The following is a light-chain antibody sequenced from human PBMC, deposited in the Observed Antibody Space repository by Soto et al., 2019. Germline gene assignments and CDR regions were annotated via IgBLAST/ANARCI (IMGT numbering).Light chain of an antibody. V-gene: IGKV3-20*01. CDR3: QQYGSSPIT. J-gene: IGKJ5*01. CDR2: DTS. Sequence: EIVLTQSPGTLSLSPGERATLTCRASQRPSNSHVAWYLLKPGQAPRLLIFDTSSRATGIPDRFSGSGSGTDFTLTISSLEPEEFAVYYCQQYGSSPITVGQGTRLEIK. CDR1: QRPSNSH.